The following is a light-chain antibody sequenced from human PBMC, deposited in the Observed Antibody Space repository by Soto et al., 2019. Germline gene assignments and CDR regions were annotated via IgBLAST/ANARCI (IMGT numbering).Light chain of an antibody. CDR1: QGISTY. V-gene: IGKV1-9*01. CDR2: GAS. Sequence: DIQLTQSPSFLSASVGDRVTITCRASQGISTYLAWYLQRPGKAPKLLIYGASTLQSGVPSRFSGSGSGTEITLPISNLEPEDFGTYYCQQLNSDWYAFGQGTKLEIK. CDR3: QQLNSDWYA. J-gene: IGKJ2*01.